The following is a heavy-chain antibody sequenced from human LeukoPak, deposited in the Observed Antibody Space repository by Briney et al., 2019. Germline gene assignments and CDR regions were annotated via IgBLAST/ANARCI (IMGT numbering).Heavy chain of an antibody. D-gene: IGHD1-1*01. CDR1: GYTFTSYY. V-gene: IGHV1-46*01. J-gene: IGHJ4*02. CDR2: INPNGGST. Sequence: ASVKLSCKASGYTFTSYYMHWVRQAPGQGLEWMGIINPNGGSTSYAQKFQGRVTMTRDTSTSTVYMELSSLRSEDTAVYYCARDLEERFDYWGQGTLVTVSS. CDR3: ARDLEERFDY.